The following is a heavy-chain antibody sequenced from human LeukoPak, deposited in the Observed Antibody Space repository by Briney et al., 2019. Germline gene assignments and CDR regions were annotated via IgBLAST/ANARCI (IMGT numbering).Heavy chain of an antibody. D-gene: IGHD2-2*01. CDR2: IYSGGST. CDR1: GFTVSSNY. J-gene: IGHJ6*02. Sequence: GGSLRLSCAASGFTVSSNYMSWVRQAPGKGLEWVSVIYSGGSTYYADSVKGRFTISRDNSKNTLCLQMNSLRAEDTAVYYCARGGCISCYPGYYYYGMDVWGQGTTVTVSS. V-gene: IGHV3-53*01. CDR3: ARGGCISCYPGYYYYGMDV.